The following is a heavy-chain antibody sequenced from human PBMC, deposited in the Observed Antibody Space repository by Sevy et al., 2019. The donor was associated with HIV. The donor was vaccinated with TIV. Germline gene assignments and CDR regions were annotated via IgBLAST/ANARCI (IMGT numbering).Heavy chain of an antibody. J-gene: IGHJ6*02. CDR3: AKDRPITIFGVVTPMDV. Sequence: GGSLRLSCAASGFTFSSYAMSWVRQAPGKGLEWVSAISGSGGSTYYADSVKGRFTISRDNSKNTLYLQMNSLRAEDTAVYYCAKDRPITIFGVVTPMDVWGQVTTVTVSS. CDR1: GFTFSSYA. D-gene: IGHD3-3*01. CDR2: ISGSGGST. V-gene: IGHV3-23*01.